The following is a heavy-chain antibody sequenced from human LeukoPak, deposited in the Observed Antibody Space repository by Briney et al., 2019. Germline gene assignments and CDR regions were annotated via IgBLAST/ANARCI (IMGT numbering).Heavy chain of an antibody. CDR1: GYTFTSYD. CDR3: ARDGGSSSWPYYYYYGMDV. J-gene: IGHJ6*02. V-gene: IGHV1-8*01. Sequence: ASVTVSFKASGYTFTSYDINWVRQATGQGLEWMGWMNPNSGNTGYAQKFQGRVTMTRNTSISTAYMELSSLRSEDTAVYYCARDGGSSSWPYYYYYGMDVWGQGTTVTVSS. CDR2: MNPNSGNT. D-gene: IGHD6-13*01.